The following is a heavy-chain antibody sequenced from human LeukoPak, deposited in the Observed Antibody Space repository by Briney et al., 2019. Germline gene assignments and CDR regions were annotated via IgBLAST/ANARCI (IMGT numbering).Heavy chain of an antibody. D-gene: IGHD3-10*01. CDR2: IYYSGST. V-gene: IGHV4-39*01. J-gene: IGHJ4*02. Sequence: SETLSLTCTVSGGSISSSSYYWGRIRQPPGKGLEWIGSIYYSGSTYYNPSLKSRVTISVDTSKNQFSLKLSSVTAADTAVYYCASPIITMVRGVIIHSFDYWGQGTLVTVSS. CDR3: ASPIITMVRGVIIHSFDY. CDR1: GGSISSSSYY.